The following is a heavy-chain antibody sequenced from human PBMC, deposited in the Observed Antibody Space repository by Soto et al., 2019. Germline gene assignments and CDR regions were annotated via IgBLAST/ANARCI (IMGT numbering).Heavy chain of an antibody. J-gene: IGHJ4*02. CDR2: INAGNGNT. V-gene: IGHV1-3*01. CDR1: GYTFTSYA. Sequence: QVQLVQSGAEVKKPGASVKVSCKASGYTFTSYAMHWVRQAPGQRLEWMGWINAGNGNTKYSQKFQGRVTITRDTSASTAYMELSSLRSEDTAVYYCARDFRRGPVGSGSHEIGIDYWGQGTLVTVSS. CDR3: ARDFRRGPVGSGSHEIGIDY. D-gene: IGHD3-10*01.